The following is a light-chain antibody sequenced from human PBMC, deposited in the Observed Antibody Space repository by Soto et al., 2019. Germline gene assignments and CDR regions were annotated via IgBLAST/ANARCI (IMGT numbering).Light chain of an antibody. CDR2: KGS. V-gene: IGLV2-23*03. CDR3: CSYAGSSTFVVV. Sequence: QSALTQPASVSGSPGQSITISCTGTSSDVGSYNLVSWYQQHPGKAPKLMIYKGSKRPSGVSNRFSGSKSGNTASLTISGLQAEDEADYYCCSYAGSSTFVVVFGGGTKLTVL. CDR1: SSDVGSYNL. J-gene: IGLJ2*01.